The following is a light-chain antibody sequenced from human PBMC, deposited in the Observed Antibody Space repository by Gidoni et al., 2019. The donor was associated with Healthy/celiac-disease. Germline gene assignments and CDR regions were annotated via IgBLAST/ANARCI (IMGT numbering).Light chain of an antibody. J-gene: IGLJ1*01. Sequence: QSALTQPASVSGSPGQSITISCTGTSSDVGGYNYVSWYQPHPGKAPKLMLYDVSNRPSGVSNRFSGSKSGNTASLTISGLQAEDEADYYCSSYTSSSTLVYVFGTGTKVTVL. CDR2: DVS. CDR3: SSYTSSSTLVYV. V-gene: IGLV2-14*01. CDR1: SSDVGGYNY.